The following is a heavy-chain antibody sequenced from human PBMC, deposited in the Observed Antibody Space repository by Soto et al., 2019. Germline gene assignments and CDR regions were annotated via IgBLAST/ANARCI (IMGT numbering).Heavy chain of an antibody. Sequence: QVQLVQSGAEMQQPGASVRVSCPPPPPPLTTYAPTWVRQAPGQGLEWLGGTIPMFGTPNYAQKFQGRVAISADESTATVYMELSCLRSEDTAVYFCARPLRDRNYYYGMAVWGQGTTVTVSS. D-gene: IGHD3-22*01. J-gene: IGHJ6*02. CDR3: ARPLRDRNYYYGMAV. CDR1: PPPLTTYA. V-gene: IGHV1-69*01. CDR2: TIPMFGTP.